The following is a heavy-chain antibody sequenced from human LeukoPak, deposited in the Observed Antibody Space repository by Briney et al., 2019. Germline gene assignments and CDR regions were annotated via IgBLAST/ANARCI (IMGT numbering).Heavy chain of an antibody. Sequence: PGGSLRLSCAASGFTFSSYAMSWVRQAPGKGLEWVSAISGSGGSTYYADSVKGRFTISRDNSKNTLYLQMNGLRAEDTAVYYCAKDVGGWAAAGNFDYWGQGTLVTVSS. J-gene: IGHJ4*02. CDR3: AKDVGGWAAAGNFDY. D-gene: IGHD6-13*01. CDR1: GFTFSSYA. CDR2: ISGSGGST. V-gene: IGHV3-23*01.